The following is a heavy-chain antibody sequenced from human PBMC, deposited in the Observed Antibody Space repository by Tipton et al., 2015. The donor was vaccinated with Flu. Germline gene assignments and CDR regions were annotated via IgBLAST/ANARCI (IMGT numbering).Heavy chain of an antibody. CDR2: YDGNKK. D-gene: IGHD3-22*01. CDR3: ARHRGDTIEVVTYFDY. Sequence: SLRLSCAASGFTFSGYAMHWVRQAPGKGLEWVAVYDGNKKYYAESVEGRFTISRDNSKNTLYLQMNSLRPEDTAVYYCARHRGDTIEVVTYFDYWGQGTLVTVSS. V-gene: IGHV3-30-3*01. J-gene: IGHJ4*02. CDR1: GFTFSGYA.